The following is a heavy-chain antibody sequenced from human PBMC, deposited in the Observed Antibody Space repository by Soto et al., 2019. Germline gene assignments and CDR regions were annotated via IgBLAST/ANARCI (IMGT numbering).Heavy chain of an antibody. J-gene: IGHJ4*02. Sequence: QVQLQESGPGLVKPSQTLSLTCTVSGGSISSGGYYWSWIRQHPGKGLEWMGYIYYSGSTYYNPTSKSRLTISVYTSKNQCSLKLSSVTAADTAVYYCASLTAATWYYFDYWGQGTLVTVSS. CDR1: GGSISSGGYY. CDR3: ASLTAATWYYFDY. D-gene: IGHD2-15*01. CDR2: IYYSGST. V-gene: IGHV4-31*03.